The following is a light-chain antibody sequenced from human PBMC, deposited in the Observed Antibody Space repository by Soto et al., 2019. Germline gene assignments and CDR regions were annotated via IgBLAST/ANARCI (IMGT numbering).Light chain of an antibody. V-gene: IGLV2-14*01. CDR1: SSDVGGYNY. Sequence: QSALTQPASVSGSPGQSITIACTGTSSDVGGYNYVSWYQQHPGKAPKVMIYEVSHRPSGVSDRFSGSKSGRTASLTISGLQAEDEADYYCSSYTTTNTLVFGGGTKLTVL. CDR2: EVS. J-gene: IGLJ3*02. CDR3: SSYTTTNTLV.